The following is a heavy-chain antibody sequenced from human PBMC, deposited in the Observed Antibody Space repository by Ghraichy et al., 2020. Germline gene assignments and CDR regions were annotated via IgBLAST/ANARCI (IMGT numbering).Heavy chain of an antibody. CDR3: ARDNTNYFDY. V-gene: IGHV3-33*01. CDR1: GFTFSRNG. Sequence: GGSLRLSCAASGFTFSRNGMHWVRQAPGKGLEWVAVIWYDGSNQYYADSVKGRFTISRDNSKNILYLQMNSLRAEDTAVYYCARDNTNYFDYWGQGTLVTASS. J-gene: IGHJ4*02. D-gene: IGHD2-2*01. CDR2: IWYDGSNQ.